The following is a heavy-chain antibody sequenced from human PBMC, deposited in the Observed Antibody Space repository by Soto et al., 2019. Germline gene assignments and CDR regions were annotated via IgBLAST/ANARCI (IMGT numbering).Heavy chain of an antibody. J-gene: IGHJ4*02. Sequence: GGSLRLSCAASGFTVSSNYMSWVRQAPGKGLEWVSVIYSGGSTYYADSMKGRFTISRDNSKNTLYLQMNSLRAEDTAVYYCAREGYCSGGSCQQHYYFDYWGQGTLVTVSS. V-gene: IGHV3-66*01. D-gene: IGHD2-15*01. CDR1: GFTVSSNY. CDR2: IYSGGST. CDR3: AREGYCSGGSCQQHYYFDY.